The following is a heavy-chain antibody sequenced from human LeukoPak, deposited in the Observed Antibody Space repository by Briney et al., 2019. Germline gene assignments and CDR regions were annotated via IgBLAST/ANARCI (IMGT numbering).Heavy chain of an antibody. Sequence: ASVKVSCKASVYTFTSYDINWVRQATGQGLEWMGWMNPNSGHTGYAQRFQGRVTMTRNTSISTAYMELSSLRSEDTAVYYCAGGDSANWFDPWGQGTLVTVSS. J-gene: IGHJ5*02. CDR1: VYTFTSYD. D-gene: IGHD2-15*01. CDR2: MNPNSGHT. V-gene: IGHV1-8*01. CDR3: AGGDSANWFDP.